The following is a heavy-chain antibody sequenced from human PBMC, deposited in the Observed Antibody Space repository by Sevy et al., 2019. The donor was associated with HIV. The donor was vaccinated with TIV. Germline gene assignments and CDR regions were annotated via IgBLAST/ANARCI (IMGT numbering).Heavy chain of an antibody. CDR2: IKQDGGAQ. V-gene: IGHV3-7*01. J-gene: IGHJ4*02. Sequence: GGSLRLSCAVSGFTFSSYWMSWVRQAPGKGLEWVANIKQDGGAQYYVDSVKGRFAISRDNAKNSLFLQMNSLRVEDTAVYYCARSTNSAALYYWGQGTPVTVSS. CDR1: GFTFSSYW. CDR3: ARSTNSAALYY. D-gene: IGHD2-2*01.